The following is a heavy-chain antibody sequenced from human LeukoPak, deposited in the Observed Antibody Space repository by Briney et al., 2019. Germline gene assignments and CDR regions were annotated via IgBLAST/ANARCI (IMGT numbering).Heavy chain of an antibody. CDR2: INPNSGGT. Sequence: ASVKVSCKASGYSLTCYYIHWVRQAPGQGLEWMGWINPNSGGTNYAQNFQGRVTMTRDTSISTVYMELSRLKSDDTAVYYCARDHYYDKDVWGKGTTVIISS. V-gene: IGHV1-2*02. CDR1: GYSLTCYY. CDR3: ARDHYYDKDV. J-gene: IGHJ6*03.